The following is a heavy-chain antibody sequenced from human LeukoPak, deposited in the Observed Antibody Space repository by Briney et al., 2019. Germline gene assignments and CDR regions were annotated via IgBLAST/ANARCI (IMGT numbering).Heavy chain of an antibody. V-gene: IGHV4-30-4*08. D-gene: IGHD1-26*01. CDR3: ARHKVSQWELRGYYFDY. J-gene: IGHJ4*02. CDR1: GGSISSGDYY. CDR2: IYYSGST. Sequence: SETLSLTCTVSGGSISSGDYYWSWIRQPPGKGLEWIGYIYYSGSTYYNPSLKSRVTISVDTSKNQFSLKLSSVTAADTAVYYCARHKVSQWELRGYYFDYWGQGTLVTVSS.